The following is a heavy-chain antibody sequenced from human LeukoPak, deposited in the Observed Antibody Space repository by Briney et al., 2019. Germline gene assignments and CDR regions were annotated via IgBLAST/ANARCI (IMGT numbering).Heavy chain of an antibody. CDR1: GGSISSYY. Sequence: KTSETLSLTCTVSGGSISSYYWSWIRQPPGKGLEWIGYIYYSGSTNYNPSLKSRVTISVDTSKNQFSLKLSSVTAADTAVYYCARGTQAYSSSYYYYYYMDVWGKGTTVTVSS. J-gene: IGHJ6*03. V-gene: IGHV4-59*01. CDR2: IYYSGST. CDR3: ARGTQAYSSSYYYYYYMDV. D-gene: IGHD6-6*01.